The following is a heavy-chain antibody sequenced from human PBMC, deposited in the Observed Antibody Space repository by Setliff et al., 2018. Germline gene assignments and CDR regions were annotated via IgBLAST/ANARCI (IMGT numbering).Heavy chain of an antibody. J-gene: IGHJ4*02. CDR1: GGTFSDYY. D-gene: IGHD6-6*01. CDR2: INHRGST. CDR3: ARGRNIAARLLDS. V-gene: IGHV4-34*01. Sequence: SETLSLPCAASGGTFSDYYWTWIRQTPGKGLEWVGEINHRGSTNYNPSLKRRVTISIDTSRDQFSLKLISMIAADTDVYYCARGRNIAARLLDSWGQGTLVTVSS.